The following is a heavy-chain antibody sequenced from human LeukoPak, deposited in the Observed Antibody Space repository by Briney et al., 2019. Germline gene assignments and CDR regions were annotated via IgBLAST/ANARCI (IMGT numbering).Heavy chain of an antibody. D-gene: IGHD3-22*01. Sequence: GAPVKVSCKASGYTFTTYGISWVRQAPGQGLEWVGWISSYNGNTNYAQKLQGRVTMTTDTSTSTAYMELRSLQSDDTAVYYCARGGDSYDSSGYYKKWFDPWGQGTLVTVSS. J-gene: IGHJ5*02. CDR1: GYTFTTYG. CDR2: ISSYNGNT. CDR3: ARGGDSYDSSGYYKKWFDP. V-gene: IGHV1-18*01.